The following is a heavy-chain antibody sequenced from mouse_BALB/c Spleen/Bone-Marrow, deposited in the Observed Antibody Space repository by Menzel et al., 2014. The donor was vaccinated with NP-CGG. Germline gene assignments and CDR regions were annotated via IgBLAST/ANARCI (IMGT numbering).Heavy chain of an antibody. J-gene: IGHJ4*01. D-gene: IGHD2-4*01. Sequence: EVKLMESGGGLVQPGGSRKLSCAASGFTFSSFGMHWVRQAPEKGLEWVAYISNGSSTIYYADTVKGRFTISRDNPKNHLFLEIASLRSEDTAMYYCARKGAMITHYYAMDYWGQGTSVTVSS. V-gene: IGHV5-17*02. CDR3: ARKGAMITHYYAMDY. CDR1: GFTFSSFG. CDR2: ISNGSSTI.